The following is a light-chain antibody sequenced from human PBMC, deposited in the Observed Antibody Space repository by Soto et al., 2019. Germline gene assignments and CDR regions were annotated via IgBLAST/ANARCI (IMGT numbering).Light chain of an antibody. V-gene: IGKV1-12*01. CDR2: AAT. CDR1: QGISNW. Sequence: DIQMTQSPSSVSASVGDRVTITCRATQGISNWLAWYQQKPGQAPKLLIYAATSLQDGVPLRFSGRGSGADFTLTISALQPEDFATYYCQQANSLPLTCGGGTKVEIK. J-gene: IGKJ4*01. CDR3: QQANSLPLT.